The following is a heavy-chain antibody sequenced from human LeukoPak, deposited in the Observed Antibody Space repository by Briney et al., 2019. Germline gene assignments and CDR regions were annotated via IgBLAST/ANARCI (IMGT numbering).Heavy chain of an antibody. J-gene: IGHJ4*02. V-gene: IGHV1-2*02. CDR1: GYTFTGYS. CDR3: ARVNRGRYDYWSLDY. CDR2: INPNSGGT. D-gene: IGHD5-12*01. Sequence: ASVKVSCKASGYTFTGYSIHWVRQAPGQGLEWMGWINPNSGGTNYAQKFQGRVTMTRDTSISTAYMELSRLRSDDTAVYYCARVNRGRYDYWSLDYWGQGTLVTVSS.